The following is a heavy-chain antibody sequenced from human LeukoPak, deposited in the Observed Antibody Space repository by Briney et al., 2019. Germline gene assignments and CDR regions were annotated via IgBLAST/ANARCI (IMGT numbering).Heavy chain of an antibody. V-gene: IGHV1-2*02. J-gene: IGHJ4*02. Sequence: ASVKVSCKASGYTFTSYYMHWVRQAPGQGLEWMGIINPNSGGTNYAQKFQGRVTMTRDTSINTAYMELNRLTSDDTAVYYCATNFYSNSWSLTDWGQGTLVTVSS. D-gene: IGHD6-13*01. CDR3: ATNFYSNSWSLTD. CDR2: INPNSGGT. CDR1: GYTFTSYY.